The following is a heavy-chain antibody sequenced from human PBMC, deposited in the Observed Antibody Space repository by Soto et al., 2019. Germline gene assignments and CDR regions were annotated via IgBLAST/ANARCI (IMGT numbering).Heavy chain of an antibody. J-gene: IGHJ6*02. CDR3: ARVRDCGGDCYSYYGMDV. CDR1: GGTFSSYA. V-gene: IGHV1-69*01. Sequence: QVQLVQSGAEVKKPGSSVKVSCKASGGTFSSYAISWVRQAPGQGLEWMGGLIPIFGTANYAQKFQGRVTITADESTSTAYMELSSLRSEDTAVYYCARVRDCGGDCYSYYGMDVWGQGTTVTVSS. D-gene: IGHD2-21*02. CDR2: LIPIFGTA.